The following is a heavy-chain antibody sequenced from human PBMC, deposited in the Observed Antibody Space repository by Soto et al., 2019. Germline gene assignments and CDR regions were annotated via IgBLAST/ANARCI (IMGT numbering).Heavy chain of an antibody. J-gene: IGHJ4*02. CDR3: ARSFVVVTDFDY. Sequence: ASVKVSCKASGYTFTSYAMHWVRQAPGKRLEWMGWINAGNGNTKYSQKFQGRVTITRDTSANTAYMELSSLRSEDTAVYYCARSFVVVTDFDYWGQGTLVTVS. V-gene: IGHV1-3*01. D-gene: IGHD2-21*02. CDR1: GYTFTSYA. CDR2: INAGNGNT.